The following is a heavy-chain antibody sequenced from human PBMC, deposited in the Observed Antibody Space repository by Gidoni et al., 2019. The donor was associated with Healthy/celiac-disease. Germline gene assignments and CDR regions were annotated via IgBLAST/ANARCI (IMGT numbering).Heavy chain of an antibody. J-gene: IGHJ4*02. Sequence: QVQLQESGPGLVTPSETLSLTCTVSGGSISSYYWSWLRQHPGTGLEWIGYIYYSGSTNYNPSRKSRVTISVDTSKTQFSRKLSSVTAADTAVYYCARESHYMGATDYWGQGTLVTVSS. D-gene: IGHD1-26*01. V-gene: IGHV4-59*01. CDR1: GGSISSYY. CDR3: ARESHYMGATDY. CDR2: IYYSGST.